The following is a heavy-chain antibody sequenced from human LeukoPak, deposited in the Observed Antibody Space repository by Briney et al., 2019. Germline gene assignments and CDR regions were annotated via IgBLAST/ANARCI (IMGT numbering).Heavy chain of an antibody. Sequence: SETLSLTCTVSSVSISYYYWSWIRQPAGKGLEWIGYIYYSGSTNYNPSLKSRVTISVDTSKNQFSLKLSSVTAADTAVYYCARDLSRYGSGRSWGQGTLVTVSS. D-gene: IGHD3-10*01. V-gene: IGHV4-59*01. CDR1: SVSISYYY. CDR2: IYYSGST. CDR3: ARDLSRYGSGRS. J-gene: IGHJ4*02.